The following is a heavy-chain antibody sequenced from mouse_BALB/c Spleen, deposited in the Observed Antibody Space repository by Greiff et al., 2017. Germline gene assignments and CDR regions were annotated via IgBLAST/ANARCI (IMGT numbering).Heavy chain of an antibody. CDR2: GQGLEWIG. CDR3: SEDSAVYYCARSGLLHNWYFDV. V-gene: IGHV1-87*01. D-gene: IGHD1-1*01. CDR1: YTFS. J-gene: IGHJ1*01. Sequence: VQLQQSGPELARPWASVKISCQAFYTFSRRVYFAIRDTNYWMQWVKQRPGQGLEWIGAIYPGNGDTSYNQKFKGKATLTVDNSSSTAYMELRSLTSEDSAVYYCARSGLLHNWYFDVWGAGTTVTVSS.